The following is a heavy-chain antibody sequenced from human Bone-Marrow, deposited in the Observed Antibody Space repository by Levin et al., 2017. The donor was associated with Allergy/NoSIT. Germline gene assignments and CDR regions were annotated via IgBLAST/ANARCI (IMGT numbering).Heavy chain of an antibody. CDR1: GYSFTAQY. D-gene: IGHD3-10*01. Sequence: ASVKVSCQASGYSFTAQYMHWVRQAPGQGLEWMGWLNPNSGVTNYAQKFQGRVTMTRDTSINTAYVELTSLSCDDTAVYYCASERRIGGYGSGGYMDVWGKGTTVTVSS. J-gene: IGHJ6*03. CDR3: ASERRIGGYGSGGYMDV. CDR2: LNPNSGVT. V-gene: IGHV1-2*02.